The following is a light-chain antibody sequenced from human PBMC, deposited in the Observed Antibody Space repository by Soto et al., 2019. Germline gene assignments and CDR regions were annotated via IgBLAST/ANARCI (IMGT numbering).Light chain of an antibody. CDR1: QSVSSN. J-gene: IGKJ1*01. CDR3: QQYNNWPQT. Sequence: EIVMTQSPATLSVSPGERATLSCRASQSVSSNLAWYQQKPGQAPRLLIYGASTRATGIPARFSGSGSGTEFTRTISSLQSEDFAVYYCQQYNNWPQTFGHGTKVEIK. V-gene: IGKV3-15*01. CDR2: GAS.